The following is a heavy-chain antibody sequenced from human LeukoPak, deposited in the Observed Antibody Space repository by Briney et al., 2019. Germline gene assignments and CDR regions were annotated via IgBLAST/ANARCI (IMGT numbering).Heavy chain of an antibody. J-gene: IGHJ5*02. D-gene: IGHD6-25*01. Sequence: ASVKVSCKASGYTFTSYDINWVRQATGQGLEWMGWMNPNSGNTGYAQKFQGRVTMTRNTSISTAYMELSSLRSEDTAVYYCARGRSSGRPQHNWFDPWGQGTLVTVSS. V-gene: IGHV1-8*01. CDR1: GYTFTSYD. CDR2: MNPNSGNT. CDR3: ARGRSSGRPQHNWFDP.